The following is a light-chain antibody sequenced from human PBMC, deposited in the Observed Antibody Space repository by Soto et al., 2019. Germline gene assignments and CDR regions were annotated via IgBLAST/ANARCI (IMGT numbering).Light chain of an antibody. J-gene: IGKJ1*01. V-gene: IGKV1-5*03. CDR3: QQHNSYPAT. CDR1: QSISTW. Sequence: DIQMTQSPSTLSASVGERVTITCRASQSISTWLAWYQQKPGKAPKLLIYMASTLESGVPSRFSGSASGTEFTLTISSLQPYDFATYSCQQHNSYPATFGQGTKVEIK. CDR2: MAS.